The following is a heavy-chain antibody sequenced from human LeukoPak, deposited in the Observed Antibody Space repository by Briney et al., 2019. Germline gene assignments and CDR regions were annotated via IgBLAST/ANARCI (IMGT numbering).Heavy chain of an antibody. CDR1: GDSVSSNIAA. V-gene: IGHV6-1*01. CDR3: ARDPGYFYGFDI. D-gene: IGHD6-13*01. J-gene: IGHJ3*02. Sequence: SQTLSLTCAISGDSVSSNIAAWNWIRQSPSRGLEWLGRTFYRSKWYNEYSVSVKSRITIDADTSKNQFSLHLNSVTPEDTAVYYCARDPGYFYGFDIWGQGTMVTVSS. CDR2: TFYRSKWYN.